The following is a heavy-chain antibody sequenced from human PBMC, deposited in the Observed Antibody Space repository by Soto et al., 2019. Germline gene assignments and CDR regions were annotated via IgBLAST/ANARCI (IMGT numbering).Heavy chain of an antibody. Sequence: ASVKVSCKASGYIFINYAIHWVRQAPGQRLEWMGWINVGKGNTIYSQKFQDRITINRDTSASTAYMELSRLRPEDTAVYYCAREVARDSSGYFDYWGQ. V-gene: IGHV1-3*01. CDR3: AREVARDSSGYFDY. CDR2: INVGKGNT. J-gene: IGHJ4*01. CDR1: GYIFINYA. D-gene: IGHD3-22*01.